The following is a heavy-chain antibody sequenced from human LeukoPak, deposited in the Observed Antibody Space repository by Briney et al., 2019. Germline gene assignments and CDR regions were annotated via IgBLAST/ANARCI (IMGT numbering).Heavy chain of an antibody. Sequence: GGSLRPSCAASGFTFSSYAMSWVRQAPGKGLEWVSAISGSGGSTYYADSVKGRFTISRDNSKNTLYLQMNSLRAEDTAVYYCAKDPQDDYGDYVSLNWGQGTLVTVSS. D-gene: IGHD4-17*01. CDR2: ISGSGGST. CDR1: GFTFSSYA. V-gene: IGHV3-23*01. CDR3: AKDPQDDYGDYVSLN. J-gene: IGHJ4*02.